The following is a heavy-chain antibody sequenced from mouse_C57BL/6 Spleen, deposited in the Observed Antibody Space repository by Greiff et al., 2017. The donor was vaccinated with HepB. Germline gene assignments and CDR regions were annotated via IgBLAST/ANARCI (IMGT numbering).Heavy chain of an antibody. CDR3: ARWDGNYSAWFAY. CDR1: GYTFTSYW. CDR2: IYPGSGST. Sequence: QVQLQQPGAELVKPGASVKMSCKASGYTFTSYWITCVKQRPGQGLEWIGDIYPGSGSTNYNEKFKSKATLTVDTSSSTAYMQLSSLTSEDSAVYYCARWDGNYSAWFAYWGQGTLVTVSA. V-gene: IGHV1-55*01. J-gene: IGHJ3*01. D-gene: IGHD2-1*01.